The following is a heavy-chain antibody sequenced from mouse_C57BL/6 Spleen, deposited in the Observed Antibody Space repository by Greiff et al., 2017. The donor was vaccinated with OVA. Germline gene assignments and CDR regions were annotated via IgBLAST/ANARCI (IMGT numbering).Heavy chain of an antibody. D-gene: IGHD1-1*01. CDR2: IYPGDGDT. CDR3: ARSPGGLLLRLEGFAY. V-gene: IGHV1-80*01. CDR1: GYAFSSYW. Sequence: QVQLQQSGAELVKPGASVKISCKASGYAFSSYWMNWVKQRPGKGLEWIGQIYPGDGDTNYNGKFKGKATLTADKSSSTAYMQLSSLTSEDSAVYFCARSPGGLLLRLEGFAYWGQGTLVTVSA. J-gene: IGHJ3*01.